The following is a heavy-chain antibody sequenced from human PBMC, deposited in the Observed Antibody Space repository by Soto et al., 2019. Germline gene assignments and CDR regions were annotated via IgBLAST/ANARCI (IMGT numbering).Heavy chain of an antibody. CDR3: ARDYYDSSGYYYVFDY. CDR1: GFPFSSYW. V-gene: IGHV3-74*01. CDR2: INSDGSST. Sequence: EVQLVESGGGLVQPGGSLRLSCAASGFPFSSYWMHWVRQAPGKGLWWVSRINSDGSSTSYADSVKDRFTISRDNAKNTLYLQMNSLRAEDTAVYYCARDYYDSSGYYYVFDYWGQGTLVTVSS. D-gene: IGHD3-22*01. J-gene: IGHJ4*02.